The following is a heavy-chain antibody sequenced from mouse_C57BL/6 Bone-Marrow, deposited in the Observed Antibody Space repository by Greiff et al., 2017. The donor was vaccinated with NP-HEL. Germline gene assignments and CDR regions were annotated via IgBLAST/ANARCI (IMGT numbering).Heavy chain of an antibody. Sequence: EVQGVESGGGLVQPGGSLKLSCAASGFTFSDYYMYWVRQTPEKRLEWVAYISNGGGSTYYPDTVKGRFTISRDNAQNTLYLQMSRLKSEDTAIYYCARQGYDYDWFAYWGQGTLVTVSA. CDR3: ARQGYDYDWFAY. CDR1: GFTFSDYY. V-gene: IGHV5-12*01. J-gene: IGHJ3*01. D-gene: IGHD2-4*01. CDR2: ISNGGGST.